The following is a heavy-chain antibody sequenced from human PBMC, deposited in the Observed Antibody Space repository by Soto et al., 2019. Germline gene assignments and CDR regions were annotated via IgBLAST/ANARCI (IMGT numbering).Heavy chain of an antibody. CDR2: VYYSGST. CDR1: GSSISSYY. J-gene: IGHJ4*02. V-gene: IGHV4-59*01. Sequence: LSLTCTVSGSSISSYYWSWIRQPPGKGLEWIGSVYYSGSTNYNPSLKGRVIISVDSSKKQLSLRLNSVTAADTAVYYCTRVGGYYGDYPNFDYWGQGALVTVSS. CDR3: TRVGGYYGDYPNFDY. D-gene: IGHD4-17*01.